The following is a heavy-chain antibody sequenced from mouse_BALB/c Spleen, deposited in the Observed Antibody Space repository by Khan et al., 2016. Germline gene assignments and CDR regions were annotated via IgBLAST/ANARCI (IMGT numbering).Heavy chain of an antibody. Sequence: VRLQQSGPELVKPGASVKISCKASGYTFTDYNMDWVKQSHGQSLEWIGDIYPNNGGANYNQKFKVKATLTVDKSSSTAYMELRSLTSEDTAVCYCARRNNGNFPAFFDVWGAGTTVTASS. J-gene: IGHJ1*01. CDR3: ARRNNGNFPAFFDV. CDR2: IYPNNGGA. CDR1: GYTFTDYN. V-gene: IGHV1-18*01. D-gene: IGHD2-1*01.